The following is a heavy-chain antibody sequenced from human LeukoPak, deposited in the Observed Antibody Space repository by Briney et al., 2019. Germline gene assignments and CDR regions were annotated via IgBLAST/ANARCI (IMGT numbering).Heavy chain of an antibody. CDR2: ISYDGTNK. D-gene: IGHD4-17*01. J-gene: IGHJ4*02. V-gene: IGHV3-30*03. Sequence: GGSLRLSCAASGFTFSSYGMHWVRQAPGKGLEWVTVISYDGTNKYYADSVKGRFTISRDNSKNTLYLQMNSLRAEDTALYYCARGSLDYGDYFDYWGQGTLVTVSS. CDR1: GFTFSSYG. CDR3: ARGSLDYGDYFDY.